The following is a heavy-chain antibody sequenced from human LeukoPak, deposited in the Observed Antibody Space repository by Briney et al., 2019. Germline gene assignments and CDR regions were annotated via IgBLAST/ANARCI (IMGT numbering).Heavy chain of an antibody. D-gene: IGHD3-10*01. CDR1: GRSPSRYY. CDR2: IYNSVST. V-gene: IGHV4-59*01. J-gene: IGHJ4*02. Sequence: SETLSPTCIVAGRSPSRYYWSSVRQSPGKGLEWIGYIYNSVSTNYNPSLKSRVTISVDTSKNQFSLKLSSVTAADTAVYYCARQRGYWLQGTLVTVSS. CDR3: ARQRGY.